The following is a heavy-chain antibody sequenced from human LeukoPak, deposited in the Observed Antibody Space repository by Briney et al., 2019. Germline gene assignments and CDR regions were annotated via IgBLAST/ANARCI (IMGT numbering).Heavy chain of an antibody. CDR2: ICSSIGYI. J-gene: IGHJ4*02. CDR1: GFTFSSSS. Sequence: RGSLRLSCAPSGFTFSSSSMNCVPHAPEGGVECVSSICSSIGYIYYADSVKGRFTLSRDNAKNPLYLHINSLRAENTPLYYFERDRGIAVGGGFDYWGQGTLVTVSS. V-gene: IGHV3-21*01. CDR3: ERDRGIAVGGGFDY. D-gene: IGHD6-19*01.